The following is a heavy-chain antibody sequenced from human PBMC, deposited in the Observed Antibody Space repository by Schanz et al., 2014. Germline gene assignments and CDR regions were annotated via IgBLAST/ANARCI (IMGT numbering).Heavy chain of an antibody. CDR3: ARDQSPYTNSSDVRYFDY. D-gene: IGHD6-6*01. CDR2: INAANGNT. V-gene: IGHV1-3*01. J-gene: IGHJ4*02. CDR1: GYSFISHA. Sequence: QVQLVQSGAEVKKPGASVKVSCKASGYSFISHAIHWVRQAPGQRLEWMGWINAANGNTNYAQKLQGRVTMTTDTSTSTAYMEPRSLRSDDTAVYYCARDQSPYTNSSDVRYFDYWGQGSLVTVSS.